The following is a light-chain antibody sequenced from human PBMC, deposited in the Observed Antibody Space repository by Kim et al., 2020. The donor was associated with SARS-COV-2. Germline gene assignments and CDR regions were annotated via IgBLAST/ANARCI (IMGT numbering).Light chain of an antibody. V-gene: IGLV3-1*01. CDR1: KLWDKY. CDR3: QAWDSSTWV. CDR2: QDS. Sequence: LTPGQTASMTCSGDKLWDKYACWYQQKPGQSPVLVIYQDSKRPSGIPERFSGSNSGNTATLTISGTQAIDEADYYCQAWDSSTWVFGGGTQLTVL. J-gene: IGLJ3*02.